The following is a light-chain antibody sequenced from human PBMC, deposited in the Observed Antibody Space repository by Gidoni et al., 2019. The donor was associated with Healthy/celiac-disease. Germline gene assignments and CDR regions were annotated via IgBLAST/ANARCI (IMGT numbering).Light chain of an antibody. CDR3: LQDYNYPLT. V-gene: IGKV1-6*01. Sequence: AIQITQPPSSLSASVGDRVTITCRASQGIRIALGWYQQKPGKAPKLLIYAASSLQSGVASRFSGSGSGTDFTLTISSLQPEDFATYYCLQDYNYPLTFGGGTKVEIK. J-gene: IGKJ4*01. CDR2: AAS. CDR1: QGIRIA.